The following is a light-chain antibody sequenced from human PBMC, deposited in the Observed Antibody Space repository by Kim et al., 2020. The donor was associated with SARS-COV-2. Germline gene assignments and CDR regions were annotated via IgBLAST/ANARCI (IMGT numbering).Light chain of an antibody. V-gene: IGKV3D-15*01. CDR1: ESVTYN. CDR2: GTS. CDR3: EQYAKWPYS. J-gene: IGKJ2*03. Sequence: SVSPGERATLSCRASESVTYNLAWYQQKPDQPPRLLIYGTSIRDTDIPARVSGSGSGTQFTLTINSLQPEDSAFYYCEQYAKWPYSFGQGTKLEI.